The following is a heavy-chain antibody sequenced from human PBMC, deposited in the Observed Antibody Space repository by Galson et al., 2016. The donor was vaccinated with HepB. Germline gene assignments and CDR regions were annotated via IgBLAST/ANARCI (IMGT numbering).Heavy chain of an antibody. V-gene: IGHV1-18*01. Sequence: SVKVSCKASGYTFTSYGISWVRQAPGQGLEWMGWISPYNGNTKYAQKLQGRVTVTTDTSTSTAYMELRSLRSDDTAVYYCAREDSSGSYPVFDYWGQGTLVTVSS. CDR1: GYTFTSYG. J-gene: IGHJ4*02. CDR3: AREDSSGSYPVFDY. D-gene: IGHD1-26*01. CDR2: ISPYNGNT.